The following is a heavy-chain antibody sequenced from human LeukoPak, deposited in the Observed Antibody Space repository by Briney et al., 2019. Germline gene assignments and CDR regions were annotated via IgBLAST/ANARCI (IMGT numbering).Heavy chain of an antibody. CDR2: INHSGST. J-gene: IGHJ4*02. CDR3: ARGKKVSKYYDSSGYSRYYFDY. CDR1: GGSFSGYY. D-gene: IGHD3-22*01. V-gene: IGHV4-34*01. Sequence: SETLSLTCAVYGGSFSGYYWSWIRQPPGKGLEWIGEINHSGSTNYNPSLKSRVTISVDTSKNQFSLKLSSVTAADTAVYYCARGKKVSKYYDSSGYSRYYFDYWGQGTLVTVSS.